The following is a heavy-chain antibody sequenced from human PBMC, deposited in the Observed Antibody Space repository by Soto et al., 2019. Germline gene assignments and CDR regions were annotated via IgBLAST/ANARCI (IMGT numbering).Heavy chain of an antibody. D-gene: IGHD3-10*01. CDR3: ARAVRSGSYPYSYYGMEV. CDR2: INPSGGTT. J-gene: IGHJ6*02. CDR1: GYIFTSYY. V-gene: IGHV1-46*01. Sequence: ASVKVSCKTSGYIFTSYYIHWVRQAPGQGLEWMGIINPSGGTTTYAQKFQGRVTMTRDTSTSTVYMELSSLRAEDTAVYYCARAVRSGSYPYSYYGMEVWGQGTTVTVSS.